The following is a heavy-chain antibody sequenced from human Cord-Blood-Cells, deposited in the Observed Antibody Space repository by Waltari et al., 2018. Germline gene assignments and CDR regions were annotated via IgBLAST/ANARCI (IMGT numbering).Heavy chain of an antibody. Sequence: EVQLLESGGGLVQPGGSLRLSCAASGVTFSSYAMSWVLQAPGKGLEWVSAISGSGGSTCYADSVKGRFTIYRDNSKNTLYLQMNSLKAEDTAVYYCAKDAGKPQLVLAFAIWGQGTMVTVSS. D-gene: IGHD6-13*01. CDR1: GVTFSSYA. V-gene: IGHV3-23*01. J-gene: IGHJ3*02. CDR3: AKDAGKPQLVLAFAI. CDR2: ISGSGGST.